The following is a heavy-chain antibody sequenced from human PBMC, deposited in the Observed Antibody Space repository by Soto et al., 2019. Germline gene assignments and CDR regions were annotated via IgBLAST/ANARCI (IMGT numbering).Heavy chain of an antibody. CDR2: ISGSGGST. D-gene: IGHD5-18*01. Sequence: GGSLRLSCAASGFTFSSYAMSWVRQAPGKGLEWVSAISGSGGSTYYADSVKGQFTISRDNSKNTLYLQMNSLRAEDTAGYYCAKGRIQLWFDYWGQGTLVTVSS. V-gene: IGHV3-23*01. J-gene: IGHJ4*02. CDR3: AKGRIQLWFDY. CDR1: GFTFSSYA.